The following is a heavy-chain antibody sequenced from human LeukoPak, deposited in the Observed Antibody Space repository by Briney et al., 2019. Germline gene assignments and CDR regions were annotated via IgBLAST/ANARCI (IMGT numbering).Heavy chain of an antibody. CDR2: INPNSGGT. V-gene: IGHV1-2*02. Sequence: ASVKVSCKASGYTFTGYYMHWVRQAPGQGLEWMGWINPNSGGTNYAQKFQGRVTMTMDTSISTAYMELARLRSDDTAVYYCARDKGSGWLIDDYWGQGTLVTVSS. CDR1: GYTFTGYY. D-gene: IGHD6-19*01. CDR3: ARDKGSGWLIDDY. J-gene: IGHJ4*02.